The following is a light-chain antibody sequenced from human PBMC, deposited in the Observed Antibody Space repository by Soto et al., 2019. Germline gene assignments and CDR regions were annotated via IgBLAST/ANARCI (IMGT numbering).Light chain of an antibody. CDR3: QQYKNWPPET. CDR1: QSVSSN. CDR2: GAS. Sequence: DIVMTQSPATPSVSPGGRPTLSCRASQSVSSNLAWYQQKPGQAPRPLIYGASTRATGIPARFSGSVSGTEFTLTISSLQSEDFAVYYCQQYKNWPPETFGQGTKVDIK. V-gene: IGKV3-15*01. J-gene: IGKJ1*01.